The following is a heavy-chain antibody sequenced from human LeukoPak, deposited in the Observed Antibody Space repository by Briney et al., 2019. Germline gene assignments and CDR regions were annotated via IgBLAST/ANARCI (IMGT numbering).Heavy chain of an antibody. Sequence: SETLSLTCTVSGDSISSYYWSWIRQPAGKGLEWIGRIYTSGSTNYNPSLKSRVTMSVDTSKNQFSLKLSSVTAADTAVYYCAREGQPLLWFAEAQNWFDPWGQGTLVTVSS. V-gene: IGHV4-4*07. CDR1: GDSISSYY. D-gene: IGHD3-10*01. CDR2: IYTSGST. J-gene: IGHJ5*02. CDR3: AREGQPLLWFAEAQNWFDP.